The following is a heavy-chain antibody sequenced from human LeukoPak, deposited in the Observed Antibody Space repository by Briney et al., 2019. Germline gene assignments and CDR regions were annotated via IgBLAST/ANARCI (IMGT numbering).Heavy chain of an antibody. Sequence: RGSLRLSCAASGYSFSNYWMRWVRQAPGKGLEWLAAIRQGGKEIYYADSVKARFTISRDNTKKSVYLQMNRLRAEDTAVYYCSKEDFDLWGQGSLVTVSS. D-gene: IGHD3-9*01. J-gene: IGHJ1*01. V-gene: IGHV3-7*01. CDR1: GYSFSNYW. CDR3: SKEDFDL. CDR2: IRQGGKEI.